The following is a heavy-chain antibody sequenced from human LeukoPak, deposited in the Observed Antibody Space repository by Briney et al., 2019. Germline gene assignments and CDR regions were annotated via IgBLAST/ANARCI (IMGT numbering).Heavy chain of an antibody. V-gene: IGHV1-2*02. CDR2: INPNSGGT. CDR1: GYTFTGQY. Sequence: ASVKVSCKASGYTFTGQYLHWVRQAPGQGLEWMGWINPNSGGTNYAQKFQGRVTMTRDTSITTAYMELSRLSSDDTAVYYCARHPGKVTNDWYFDLWGRGTLVTVSS. D-gene: IGHD4-23*01. CDR3: ARHPGKVTNDWYFDL. J-gene: IGHJ2*01.